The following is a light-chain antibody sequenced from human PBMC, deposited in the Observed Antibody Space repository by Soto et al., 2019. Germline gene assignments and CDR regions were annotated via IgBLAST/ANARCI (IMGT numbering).Light chain of an antibody. Sequence: QSALTQPASVSGSPGPSITISCTGTSSDVGGYNYVSWYQQHPSKAPKLMIYEVSNRPSGVSNRISGSKSGNTASLTISGLQDEDEADYYCSSYTSSSTLVFGGGTKLTVL. CDR2: EVS. V-gene: IGLV2-14*01. CDR1: SSDVGGYNY. CDR3: SSYTSSSTLV. J-gene: IGLJ3*02.